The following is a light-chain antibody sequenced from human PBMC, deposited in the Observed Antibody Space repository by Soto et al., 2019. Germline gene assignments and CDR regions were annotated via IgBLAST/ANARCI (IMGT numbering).Light chain of an antibody. CDR1: SSDVGGYNY. CDR3: SSYTSSSTLYV. J-gene: IGLJ1*01. CDR2: DVS. Sequence: QSVLTHPASVSGSPGQSITISCTGTSSDVGGYNYVSWYQQHPGKAPKLMIYDVSNRPSGVSNRFSGSKSGNTASLTISGFLSEDEADYYCSSYTSSSTLYVFGTGTKVTV. V-gene: IGLV2-14*01.